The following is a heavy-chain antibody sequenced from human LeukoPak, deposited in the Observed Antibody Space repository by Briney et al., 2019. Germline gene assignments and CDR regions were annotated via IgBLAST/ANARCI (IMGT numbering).Heavy chain of an antibody. D-gene: IGHD7-27*01. CDR3: TTDSRLGIRNAFDI. CDR2: IKSKTDGGTT. Sequence: KPGGSLRLSCAASGFTFSNAWMSWVRQAPGKGLEWVGRIKSKTDGGTTDYAAPVKGRFTISRDDSKNTLYLQMTSLKTEDTAVYYCTTDSRLGIRNAFDIWGQGTMFTVSS. CDR1: GFTFSNAW. J-gene: IGHJ3*02. V-gene: IGHV3-15*01.